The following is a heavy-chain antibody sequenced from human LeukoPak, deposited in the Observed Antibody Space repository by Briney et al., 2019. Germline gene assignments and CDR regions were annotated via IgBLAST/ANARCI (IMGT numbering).Heavy chain of an antibody. V-gene: IGHV3-21*01. CDR3: ARDPAYYDFWSGYSRSEYYFDY. CDR1: GFTFDDYA. J-gene: IGHJ4*02. Sequence: PGGSLRLSCAASGFTFDDYAMHWVRQAPGKGLEWVSSITSSSSYIYYADSVKGRFAISRDNAKNSLYLQMNSLRAEDTAVYYCARDPAYYDFWSGYSRSEYYFDYWGQGTLVTVSS. D-gene: IGHD3-3*01. CDR2: ITSSSSYI.